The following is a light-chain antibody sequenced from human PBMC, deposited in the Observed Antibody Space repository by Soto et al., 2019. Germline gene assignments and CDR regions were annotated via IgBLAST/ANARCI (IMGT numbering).Light chain of an antibody. J-gene: IGKJ5*01. CDR3: QQYGSLPIT. V-gene: IGKV1-33*01. CDR1: QDIGNF. CDR2: DAS. Sequence: DIQMTQSQSSLSASIGDRVTISCQASQDIGNFLNWYQQKPGKAPYLLIYDASNLDTGVSSRFSGRGSGRQFSITITSLQPDDVATYFCQQYGSLPITFGQGTRLDIK.